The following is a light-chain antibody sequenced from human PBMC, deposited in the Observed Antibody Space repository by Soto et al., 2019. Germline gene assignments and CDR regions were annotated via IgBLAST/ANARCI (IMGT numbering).Light chain of an antibody. V-gene: IGKV1-5*03. CDR3: QQYNSYWT. CDR2: KVS. CDR1: QSINTW. J-gene: IGKJ1*01. Sequence: DIQMTQSPSTLSALVGDRVTITCRASQSINTWLAWYQQKPGKVPKLLIYKVSTLGSGVPSRFTGSGSGTEFTLTISSLQPDDVATYYCQQYNSYWTFGQGTKVEIK.